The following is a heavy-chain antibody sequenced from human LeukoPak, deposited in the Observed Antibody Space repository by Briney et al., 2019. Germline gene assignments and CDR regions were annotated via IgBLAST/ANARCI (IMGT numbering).Heavy chain of an antibody. V-gene: IGHV4-34*01. D-gene: IGHD2-2*02. CDR1: GGSFSGYY. Sequence: SETLSLTCAVYGGSFSGYYWSWIRQPPGKGLEWIGEINHSGSTNYNPSLKSRVTISVDTSKNQFSLKLSSATAADTAVYYCASRIGYCSSTSCYKVYYFDYWGQGTLVTVSS. CDR3: ASRIGYCSSTSCYKVYYFDY. J-gene: IGHJ4*02. CDR2: INHSGST.